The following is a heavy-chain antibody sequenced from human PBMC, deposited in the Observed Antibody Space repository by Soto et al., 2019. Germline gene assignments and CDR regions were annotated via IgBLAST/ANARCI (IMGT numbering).Heavy chain of an antibody. CDR1: GFTFSSYG. Sequence: QVQLVESGGGVVQPGRSLRLSCAASGFTFSSYGMHWVRQAPGKGLEWVAVIWYDGSNKYYADSVKGRFTISRDNSKNTLYLQMNSLRAEDTAVYYCARDLNTAMALSSYYYYYYMDVWGKGTTVTVSS. D-gene: IGHD5-18*01. CDR3: ARDLNTAMALSSYYYYYYMDV. V-gene: IGHV3-33*01. CDR2: IWYDGSNK. J-gene: IGHJ6*03.